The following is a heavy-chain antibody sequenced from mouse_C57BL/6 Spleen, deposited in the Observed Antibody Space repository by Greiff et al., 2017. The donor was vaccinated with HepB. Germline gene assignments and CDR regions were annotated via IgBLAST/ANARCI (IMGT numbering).Heavy chain of an antibody. CDR3: ASGAGRDFDY. D-gene: IGHD1-1*01. V-gene: IGHV1-69*01. CDR2: IDPSDSYT. Sequence: VQLQQPGAELVMPGASVKLSCKASGYTFTSYWMHWVKQRPGQGLEWIGEIDPSDSYTNYNQKFKGKSTLTVDKSSSTAYMQLSSLTSEDSAVYYCASGAGRDFDYWGQGTTLTVSS. CDR1: GYTFTSYW. J-gene: IGHJ2*01.